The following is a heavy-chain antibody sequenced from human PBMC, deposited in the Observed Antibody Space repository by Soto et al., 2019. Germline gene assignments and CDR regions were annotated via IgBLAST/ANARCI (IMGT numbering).Heavy chain of an antibody. J-gene: IGHJ5*02. CDR2: INHSGST. CDR1: GGSFSGYY. Sequence: SETLSLTCAVYGGSFSGYYWSWIRQPPGKGLEWIGEINHSGSTNYNPSLKSRVTISVDTSKNQFSLKLSSVTAADTAVYYCARIDGVLRYFDWGGNWFDPWGQGTLVTVSS. CDR3: ARIDGVLRYFDWGGNWFDP. V-gene: IGHV4-34*01. D-gene: IGHD3-9*01.